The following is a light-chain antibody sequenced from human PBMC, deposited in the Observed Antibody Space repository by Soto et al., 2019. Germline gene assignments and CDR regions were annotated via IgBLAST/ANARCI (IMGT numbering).Light chain of an antibody. CDR2: GDS. CDR3: QYYDISLSGVV. Sequence: QSVLTQPPSVSGAPGQRVTISCTGSRSNIGSGYDVHWYQQLPGTARILLIYGDSNRPSGVPDRFSGTKAGTSASLAITGLQAEDEADYCCQYYDISLSGVVFGGGTKLTVL. V-gene: IGLV1-40*01. J-gene: IGLJ2*01. CDR1: RSNIGSGYD.